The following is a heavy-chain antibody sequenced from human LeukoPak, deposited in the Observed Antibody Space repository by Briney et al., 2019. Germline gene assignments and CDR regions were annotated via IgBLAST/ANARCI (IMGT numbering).Heavy chain of an antibody. J-gene: IGHJ5*02. Sequence: SETLSLTCAVYGGSFSGYYWSWIRHPPGKGLEWIGEINHSGSTNYNPSLKSRVTISVDTSKNQFSLKLSSVTAADTAVYYCVRFQTRIAAAATHWFDPWGQGTLVIVPS. V-gene: IGHV4-34*01. CDR3: VRFQTRIAAAATHWFDP. CDR2: INHSGST. D-gene: IGHD6-13*01. CDR1: GGSFSGYY.